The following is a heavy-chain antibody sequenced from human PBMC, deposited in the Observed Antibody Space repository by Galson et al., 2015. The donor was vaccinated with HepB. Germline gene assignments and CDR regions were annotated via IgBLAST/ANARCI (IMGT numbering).Heavy chain of an antibody. CDR3: ARDGYYGDYSYY. J-gene: IGHJ4*02. Sequence: SLRLSCAASGFTFDNYGIHWVCQAPGKGLEWVAVISYDGSNKYYADSVKGRFTISRDNSKNTLFLQMNSLRADDSAMYYCARDGYYGDYSYYWGQGTLVTVSS. V-gene: IGHV3-30*03. CDR2: ISYDGSNK. CDR1: GFTFDNYG. D-gene: IGHD4-17*01.